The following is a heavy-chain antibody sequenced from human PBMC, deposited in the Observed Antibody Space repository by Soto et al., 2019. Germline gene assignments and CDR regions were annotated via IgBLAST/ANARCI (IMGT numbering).Heavy chain of an antibody. V-gene: IGHV5-51*01. CDR3: ARGGVSTRTFDY. Sequence: GESLTISCTCSGYNFSCYWIAWVRQMPGKGLELMGIIYPSDSDTRYRPSFQGQVTISADKSISSAYLQWSSLRASDTAMYYCARGGVSTRTFDYWGQGTPVTVS. D-gene: IGHD3-3*01. CDR2: IYPSDSDT. CDR1: GYNFSCYW. J-gene: IGHJ4*02.